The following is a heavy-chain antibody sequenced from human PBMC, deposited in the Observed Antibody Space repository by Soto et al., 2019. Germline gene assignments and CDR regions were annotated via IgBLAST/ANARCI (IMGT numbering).Heavy chain of an antibody. D-gene: IGHD2-15*01. J-gene: IGHJ6*02. CDR3: ASREGDIVVVVAAPTYYYYGMDV. CDR1: GGTFSSYA. Sequence: ASVKVSCKASGGTFSSYAISWVRQAPGQGLEWMGGIIPIFGTANYAQKFQGRVTITADESTSTAYMELSSLRSEDTAVYYCASREGDIVVVVAAPTYYYYGMDVWGQGTTVTVS. CDR2: IIPIFGTA. V-gene: IGHV1-69*13.